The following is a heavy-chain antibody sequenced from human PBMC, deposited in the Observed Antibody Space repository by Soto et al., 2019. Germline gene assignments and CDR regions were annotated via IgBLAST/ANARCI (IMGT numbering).Heavy chain of an antibody. D-gene: IGHD5-18*01. CDR2: INSDGSST. CDR3: ARAIYSYGPYFDY. Sequence: EVQLVESGGGLVQPGGSLRLSCAASGFTFSSYWMHWVRQAPGKGLVWVSRINSDGSSTSYADSVKGRFTISRDNAKNMLYLQMNSLRAEDTAVYYCARAIYSYGPYFDYWGQGTLVTVSS. J-gene: IGHJ4*02. CDR1: GFTFSSYW. V-gene: IGHV3-74*01.